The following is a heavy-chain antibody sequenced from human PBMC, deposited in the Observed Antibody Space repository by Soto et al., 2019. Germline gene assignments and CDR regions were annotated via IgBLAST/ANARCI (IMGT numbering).Heavy chain of an antibody. CDR1: GWSLSRGSYY. Sequence: PSGTLFVTWPVSGWSLSRGSYYWGWVRQPPRKGLEWIGYIYYSGSTNYNPSLKSRVTISVDTSKNQFSLKLSSVTAADTAVYYCARAYCSSTSCFEGFDYWGQGTLVTVSS. D-gene: IGHD2-2*01. V-gene: IGHV4-61*01. J-gene: IGHJ4*02. CDR3: ARAYCSSTSCFEGFDY. CDR2: IYYSGST.